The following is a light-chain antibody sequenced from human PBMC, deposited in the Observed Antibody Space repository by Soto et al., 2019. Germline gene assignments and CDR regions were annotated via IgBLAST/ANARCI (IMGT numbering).Light chain of an antibody. Sequence: SYELTQPPSVSVSPGQTASITYSGDKLGDKYACWYQQKPGQSPVVVMYQDSKRPSGIPERFSGSNSGNTATLTISGTQSMDEADYYCQAWDSTTVVFGGGTKLTVL. J-gene: IGLJ2*01. CDR3: QAWDSTTVV. CDR2: QDS. V-gene: IGLV3-1*01. CDR1: KLGDKY.